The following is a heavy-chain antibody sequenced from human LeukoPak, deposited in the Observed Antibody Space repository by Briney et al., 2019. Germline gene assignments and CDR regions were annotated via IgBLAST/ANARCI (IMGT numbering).Heavy chain of an antibody. CDR1: GDSINSLDL. Sequence: SETLSLTCTVSGDSINSLDLWSWVRQPPGKGLEWIGEMYLSGTTHSNPSVKSRVTISIDKSKNQFFLNSSSVTAADTAVYYCAGLVGRYSSGLYYYYFDYWGQGTLVTVSS. CDR2: MYLSGTT. V-gene: IGHV4-4*02. CDR3: AGLVGRYSSGLYYYYFDY. D-gene: IGHD3-22*01. J-gene: IGHJ4*02.